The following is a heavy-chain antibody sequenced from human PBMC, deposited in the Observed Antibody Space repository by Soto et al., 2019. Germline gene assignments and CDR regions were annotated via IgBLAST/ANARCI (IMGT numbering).Heavy chain of an antibody. CDR3: ARLNRYLDPHDY. V-gene: IGHV4-39*01. CDR1: GGSISSSSYY. Sequence: SETLSLTCTVSGGSISSSSYYWGWIRQPPGKGLEWIGSIYYSGSTYYNPSLKSRVTISVDTSKNQFSLKLSSVTAADTAVYYCARLNRYLDPHDYWGQGTLVTVSS. D-gene: IGHD3-16*02. CDR2: IYYSGST. J-gene: IGHJ4*02.